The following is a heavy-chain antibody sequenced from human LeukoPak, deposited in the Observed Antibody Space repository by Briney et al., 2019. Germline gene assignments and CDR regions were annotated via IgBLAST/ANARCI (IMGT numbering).Heavy chain of an antibody. CDR1: GYSFTSYW. Sequence: GESLQISCKGSGYSFTSYWIGWVRQMPGKGLEWMGIIYPGDSDTRYSPSFQGQVTISADKSISTAYLQWSSLKASDTAMYYCARRGVRYSSGWYGGDDAFDIWGQETMVTVSS. CDR3: ARRGVRYSSGWYGGDDAFDI. D-gene: IGHD6-19*01. J-gene: IGHJ3*02. CDR2: IYPGDSDT. V-gene: IGHV5-51*01.